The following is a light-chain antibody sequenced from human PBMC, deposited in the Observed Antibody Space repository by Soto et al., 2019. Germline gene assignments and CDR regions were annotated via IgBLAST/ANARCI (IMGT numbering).Light chain of an antibody. Sequence: EIVLTQSPATLSLSPGERATLSCRASQSVSSYLAWYQHKPGQPPRLLIYGASNRATGIPARFSGSGSGTDFTITISSLEPEDFAVYYCQQRGSWRTFGQGTKLEIK. CDR1: QSVSSY. J-gene: IGKJ2*01. CDR2: GAS. V-gene: IGKV3-11*01. CDR3: QQRGSWRT.